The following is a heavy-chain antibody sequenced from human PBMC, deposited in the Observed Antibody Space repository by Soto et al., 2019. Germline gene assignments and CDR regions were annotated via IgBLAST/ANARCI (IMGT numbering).Heavy chain of an antibody. D-gene: IGHD3-10*01. CDR1: GGSISSYY. J-gene: IGHJ6*02. CDR3: AGRNSGRLNYYYYYGMDV. CDR2: IYYSGST. V-gene: IGHV4-59*01. Sequence: SETLSLTCTVSGGSISSYYWSWIRQPPGKGLEWIGYIYYSGSTNYNPSLKSRVTISVDTSKNQFSLKLSSVTAADTAVYYCAGRNSGRLNYYYYYGMDVWGQGTTVTVSS.